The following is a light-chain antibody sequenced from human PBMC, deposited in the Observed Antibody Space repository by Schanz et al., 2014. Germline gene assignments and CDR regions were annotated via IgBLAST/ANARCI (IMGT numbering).Light chain of an antibody. CDR3: ISYTSSRTKGV. CDR2: EAN. CDR1: SSDIGAYDL. J-gene: IGLJ3*02. V-gene: IGLV2-14*02. Sequence: QSALTQPASVSGSPGQSITISCSGTSSDIGAYDLVSWYQQYPDKVPKLMIYEANKRPSGVSNRFSGSKSGNTASLTISGLQAEDEADYYCISYTSSRTKGVFGGGTKLTVL.